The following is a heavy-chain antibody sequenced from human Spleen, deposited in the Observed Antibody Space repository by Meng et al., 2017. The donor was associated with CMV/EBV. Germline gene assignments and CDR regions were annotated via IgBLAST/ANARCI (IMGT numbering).Heavy chain of an antibody. J-gene: IGHJ4*02. CDR3: AKGEWELPTFFDY. CDR2: ISDSGRTP. CDR1: GFTFRDYA. V-gene: IGHV3-23*01. Sequence: AASGFTFRDYAMTWVRQAPGRGLNWVSTISDSGRTPFYADSVKGRFTISRDNSNSTLFLQMDSLTPEDTAVYYCAKGEWELPTFFDYWGQGILVTVSS. D-gene: IGHD1-26*01.